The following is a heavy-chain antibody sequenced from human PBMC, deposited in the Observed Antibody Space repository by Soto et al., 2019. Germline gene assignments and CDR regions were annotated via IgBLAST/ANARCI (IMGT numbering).Heavy chain of an antibody. Sequence: SVKVSCKASGYTFTSRYLHWVRQAPGQALEWMGWITPFSGVTNYAQKFQDRVTITGDTSMNTVYMELSSLRSEDTAMYYCTTESVVVTAADAFDIWGQGTMVTVS. V-gene: IGHV1-45*02. CDR1: GYTFTSRY. J-gene: IGHJ3*02. D-gene: IGHD2-21*02. CDR2: ITPFSGVT. CDR3: TTESVVVTAADAFDI.